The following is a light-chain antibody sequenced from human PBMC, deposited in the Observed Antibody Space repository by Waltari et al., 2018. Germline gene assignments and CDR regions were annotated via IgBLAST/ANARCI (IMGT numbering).Light chain of an antibody. CDR3: QQYNSYSPYRT. CDR1: QSISSW. J-gene: IGKJ2*01. CDR2: DAS. V-gene: IGKV1-5*01. Sequence: DIQMTQSPSTLPASVGDRVTITCRASQSISSWLAWYQQKPGKAPKLLIYDASSLESGVPSRFSGSGSGTEFTLTISSLQPDDFATYYCQQYNSYSPYRTFGQGTKLEIK.